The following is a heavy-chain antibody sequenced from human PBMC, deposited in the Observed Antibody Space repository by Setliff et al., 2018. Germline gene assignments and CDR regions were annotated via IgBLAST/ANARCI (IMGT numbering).Heavy chain of an antibody. D-gene: IGHD6-19*01. V-gene: IGHV3-73*01. CDR1: GFIFSGSA. CDR3: TTDHRREWLVGIDY. CDR2: IRDKYNSYAI. Sequence: GGSLRLSCAASGFIFSGSAIHWVRQASGKGLEWVGRIRDKYNSYAIAYAASVEGRFTISRDDSKNMAYLQMNSLRTEDTAVYYCTTDHRREWLVGIDYWGQGTLVTVSS. J-gene: IGHJ4*02.